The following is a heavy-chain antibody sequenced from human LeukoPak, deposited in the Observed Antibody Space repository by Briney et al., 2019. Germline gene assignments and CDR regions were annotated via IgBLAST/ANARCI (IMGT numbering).Heavy chain of an antibody. Sequence: ASVKVSCKVSGYTLTELSMHWVRQAPGKGLEWMGGFDPVDGETIYAQKFQGRVTMTEDTSTDTAYMELSSLRSEDTAVYYCATVAVVPAAFDYWGQGTLVTVSS. J-gene: IGHJ4*02. CDR3: ATVAVVPAAFDY. CDR2: FDPVDGET. CDR1: GYTLTELS. V-gene: IGHV1-24*01. D-gene: IGHD2-2*01.